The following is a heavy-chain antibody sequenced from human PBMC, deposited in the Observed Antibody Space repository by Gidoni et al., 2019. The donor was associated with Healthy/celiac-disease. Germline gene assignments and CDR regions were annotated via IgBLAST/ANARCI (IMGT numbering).Heavy chain of an antibody. D-gene: IGHD6-19*01. CDR2: IYHSGST. V-gene: IGHV4-38-2*02. Sequence: QVQLQESGPGLVKHSEPLSLTSTVSGYSTSSGYTWGWIRQPPGKGLEWIGSIYHSGSTYYHPSLKSRVTISVDTSKNQFSLKLSSVTAADTAVYYCARDREYSSGWYFDYWGQGTLVTVSS. CDR3: ARDREYSSGWYFDY. CDR1: GYSTSSGYT. J-gene: IGHJ4*02.